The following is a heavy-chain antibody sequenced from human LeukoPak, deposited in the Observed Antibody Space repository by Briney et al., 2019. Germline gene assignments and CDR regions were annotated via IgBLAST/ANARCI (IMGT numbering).Heavy chain of an antibody. CDR1: GGSISSGSYY. J-gene: IGHJ6*03. V-gene: IGHV4-61*02. D-gene: IGHD4-17*01. CDR3: ARADGDYGSYYYYYMDV. Sequence: SQTLSLTCTVSGGSISSGSYYWSWIRQPAGKGLEWIGRIYTSGSTNYNPSLKSRVTMSVDTSKNPFSLKLSSVTAADTAVYYCARADGDYGSYYYYYMDVWGTGTTVTVSS. CDR2: IYTSGST.